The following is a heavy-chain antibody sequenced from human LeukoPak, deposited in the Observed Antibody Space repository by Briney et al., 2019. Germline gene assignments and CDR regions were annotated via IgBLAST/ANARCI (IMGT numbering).Heavy chain of an antibody. V-gene: IGHV4-31*03. J-gene: IGHJ4*02. Sequence: SQTLSLTCTVSGGSISSGGYYWSWIRQHPGKGLEWNGYISYSGSTYYNPSLNSRVTISVGTSKSQFSLKLSSVTAADTAVYYCARVRGYSYGELDYWGQGTLVTVSS. CDR2: ISYSGST. CDR1: GGSISSGGYY. CDR3: ARVRGYSYGELDY. D-gene: IGHD5-18*01.